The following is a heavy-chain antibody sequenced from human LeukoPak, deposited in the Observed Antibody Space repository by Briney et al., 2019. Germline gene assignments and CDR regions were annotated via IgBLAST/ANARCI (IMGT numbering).Heavy chain of an antibody. J-gene: IGHJ4*02. CDR1: GYTFTSYG. CDR2: INPNSGGT. V-gene: IGHV1-2*06. CDR3: ARVPREYSYGIYDY. D-gene: IGHD5-18*01. Sequence: ASVKVSCKASGYTFTSYGISWVRQAPGQGLEWMGRINPNSGGTNYAQKFQGRVTMTRDTSISTAYMELSRLRSDDTAVYYCARVPREYSYGIYDYWGQGTLVTVSS.